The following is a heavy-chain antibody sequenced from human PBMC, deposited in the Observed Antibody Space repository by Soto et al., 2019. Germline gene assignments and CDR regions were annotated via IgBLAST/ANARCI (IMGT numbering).Heavy chain of an antibody. Sequence: LRLSCAASGFTFSSYAMSWVRQAPGKGLEWVSGINGGGDSTYFADSVRGRFTISRDNSKNTLFLHMNSLRAEDTAVYYCARGWTFDLWGQGTLVTGSS. V-gene: IGHV3-23*01. CDR3: ARGWTFDL. CDR2: INGGGDST. J-gene: IGHJ4*02. CDR1: GFTFSSYA. D-gene: IGHD1-1*01.